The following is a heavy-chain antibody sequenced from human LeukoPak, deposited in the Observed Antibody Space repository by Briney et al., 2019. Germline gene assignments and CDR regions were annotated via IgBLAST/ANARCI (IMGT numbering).Heavy chain of an antibody. V-gene: IGHV4-59*01. CDR1: GGSISSYY. CDR2: IYYSGST. D-gene: IGHD3-22*01. CDR3: ARVTGYMIEDYFDY. J-gene: IGHJ4*02. Sequence: SETLSLTCTISGGSISSYYWSWIRQPPGKGLEWIGYIYYSGSTNYNPSLKSRVTISVDTSKNQFSLRLSSVTAADTAVYYCARVTGYMIEDYFDYWGQGTLVTVSS.